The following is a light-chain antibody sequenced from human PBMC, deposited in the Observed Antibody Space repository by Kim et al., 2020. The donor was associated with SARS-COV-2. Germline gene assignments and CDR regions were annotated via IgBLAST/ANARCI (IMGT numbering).Light chain of an antibody. CDR3: QQYGSSPWT. CDR1: QSVSSSY. J-gene: IGKJ1*01. CDR2: GAS. V-gene: IGKV3-20*01. Sequence: EIVLTQSPGTLSLSPGERVALSCRASQSVSSSYLAWYQKKPGQAPRLLIYGASSRATGIPDRFSGSGSGTDFTLTISRLEPEDFAVYYCQQYGSSPWTFGQGTKVDIK.